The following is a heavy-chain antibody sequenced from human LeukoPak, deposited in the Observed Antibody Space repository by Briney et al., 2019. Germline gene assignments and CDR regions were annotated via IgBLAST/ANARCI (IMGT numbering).Heavy chain of an antibody. CDR1: SGSISSSSYY. V-gene: IGHV4-39*01. CDR2: IHYSGST. D-gene: IGHD2-2*01. J-gene: IGHJ5*02. Sequence: SETLSLTCTVSSGSISSSSYYWGWIRQPPGKGLEWIGSIHYSGSTYYTPSLKSRVTISVDTSKNQFSLKLSSVTAADTAVYYCARGPHVFYCSSTSCYHWFDPWGQGTLVTVSS. CDR3: ARGPHVFYCSSTSCYHWFDP.